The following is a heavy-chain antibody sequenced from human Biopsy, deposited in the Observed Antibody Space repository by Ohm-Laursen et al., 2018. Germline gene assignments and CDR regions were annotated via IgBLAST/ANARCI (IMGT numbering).Heavy chain of an antibody. J-gene: IGHJ3*02. Sequence: TLSLTCTVSGDSINNYYWSWIRQPAGKGLEWIGRIYTSGSPNYNLSLESRVTMSVATSKNQFSLNLRSVTAADTAVYYCARGTGRYYVYGAFDIWGQGTVVTVSS. D-gene: IGHD1-26*01. CDR1: GDSINNYY. CDR3: ARGTGRYYVYGAFDI. CDR2: IYTSGSP. V-gene: IGHV4-4*07.